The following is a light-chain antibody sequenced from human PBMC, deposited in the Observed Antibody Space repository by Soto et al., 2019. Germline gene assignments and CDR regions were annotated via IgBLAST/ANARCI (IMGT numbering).Light chain of an antibody. Sequence: QSALTQPPSVSGSPGQSITISCTGTSSDVGGYNYVSWHQQHPGKAPKLMIYDVSNRPSGVSNRFSGSKSGNTASLTISGLQAEDEADYYCSSYTTSSTPYVVFGGGTKVTVL. CDR2: DVS. V-gene: IGLV2-14*01. CDR3: SSYTTSSTPYVV. J-gene: IGLJ2*01. CDR1: SSDVGGYNY.